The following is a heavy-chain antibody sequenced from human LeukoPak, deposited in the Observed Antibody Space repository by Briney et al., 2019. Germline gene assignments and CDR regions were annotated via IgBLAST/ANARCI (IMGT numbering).Heavy chain of an antibody. D-gene: IGHD1-26*01. CDR3: TRDREGYYFDY. J-gene: IGHJ4*02. CDR2: IRSKAYGGTT. Sequence: QPGRSLILSCTASGFTFGDYAMSWVRQAPGKGLEWVGFIRSKAYGGTTEYAASVKGRFTISRDDSKSIAYLQMNSLKTEDTAVYYCTRDREGYYFDYWGQGTLVTVSS. CDR1: GFTFGDYA. V-gene: IGHV3-49*04.